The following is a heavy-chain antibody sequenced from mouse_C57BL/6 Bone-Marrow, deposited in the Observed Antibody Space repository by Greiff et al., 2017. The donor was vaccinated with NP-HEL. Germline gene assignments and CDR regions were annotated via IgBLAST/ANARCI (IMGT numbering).Heavy chain of an antibody. V-gene: IGHV1-19*01. Sequence: VQLQQSGPVLVKPGASVKMSCKASGYTFTDYYMNWVKQSHGKSLEWIGVINPYNGGTSYNQKFKGKATLTVDKSSSTAYMELNSLTSEDSAVYYCARYYDYAVFAYWGQGTLVTVSA. CDR2: INPYNGGT. CDR3: ARYYDYAVFAY. CDR1: GYTFTDYY. J-gene: IGHJ3*01. D-gene: IGHD2-4*01.